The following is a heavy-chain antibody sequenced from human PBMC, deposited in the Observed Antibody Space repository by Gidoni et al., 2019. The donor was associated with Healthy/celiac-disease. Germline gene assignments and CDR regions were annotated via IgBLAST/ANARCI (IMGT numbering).Heavy chain of an antibody. CDR1: GYTFTSYY. Sequence: QVQLVQSGAEVKKHGAAVKVSCKASGYTFTSYYMHWVRQSPGPGLEWMGIINPSGGSTSYAQQFQGRVPMTRDTSTRTVYMELSSLRSEDTAVYYCARDASSVVPSAMTNWFDPWGQGTLVTVSS. CDR3: ARDASSVVPSAMTNWFDP. CDR2: INPSGGST. V-gene: IGHV1-46*01. J-gene: IGHJ5*02. D-gene: IGHD2-2*01.